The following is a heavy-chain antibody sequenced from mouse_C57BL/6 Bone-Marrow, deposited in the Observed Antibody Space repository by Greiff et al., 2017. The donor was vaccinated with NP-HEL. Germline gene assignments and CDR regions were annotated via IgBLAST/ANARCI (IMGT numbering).Heavy chain of an antibody. V-gene: IGHV3-3*01. Sequence: VQLQESGPSLVRPSQTLSLTCTVTGFSINSDCYWIWIRQFPGNKLEYIGYTFYSGITYYNPSLESRTYITRDTSKNQFSLKLSSVTTEDTATYYCARAPDYDYDGGAMDYWGQGTSVTVSS. CDR1: GFSINSDCY. D-gene: IGHD2-4*01. CDR2: TFYSGIT. J-gene: IGHJ4*01. CDR3: ARAPDYDYDGGAMDY.